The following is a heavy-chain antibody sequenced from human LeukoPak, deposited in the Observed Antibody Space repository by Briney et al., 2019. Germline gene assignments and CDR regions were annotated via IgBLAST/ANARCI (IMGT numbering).Heavy chain of an antibody. V-gene: IGHV3-66*01. CDR3: ARAMKGHDSSGYYDY. D-gene: IGHD3-22*01. J-gene: IGHJ4*02. Sequence: GGSLRLSCAASGFTVSSNYMSWVRQAPGKGLEWVSVIYSGGSTYYADSVKGRFTISRDNSKNTLYLQMNSLRAEDTVVYYCARAMKGHDSSGYYDYWGQGTLVTVSS. CDR1: GFTVSSNY. CDR2: IYSGGST.